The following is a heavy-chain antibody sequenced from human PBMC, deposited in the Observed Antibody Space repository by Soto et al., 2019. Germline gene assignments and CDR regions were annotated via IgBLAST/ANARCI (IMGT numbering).Heavy chain of an antibody. J-gene: IGHJ4*02. V-gene: IGHV1-46*01. Sequence: QVQLVQSGAEVKKPGASVKVSCKASGYTFTSYFMNWVRQAPGQGLEWLGVINPSGGSTTYAQKFQGRVTMPRDTSTSKVYMEMSSLSSEDKAVYYCARGGTSYSGSSRNDYWGQGTLVIVSS. CDR2: INPSGGST. CDR3: ARGGTSYSGSSRNDY. CDR1: GYTFTSYF. D-gene: IGHD6-6*01.